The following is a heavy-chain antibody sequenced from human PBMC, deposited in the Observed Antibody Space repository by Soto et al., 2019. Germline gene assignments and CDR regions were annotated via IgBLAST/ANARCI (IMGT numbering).Heavy chain of an antibody. J-gene: IGHJ5*02. D-gene: IGHD3-22*01. Sequence: ESGGGVVQPGRSLRLSCAASGFTFSSYGMHWVRQAPGKGLEWVAVISYDGSNKYYADSVKGRFTISRDNSKNTLYLQMNSLRDEDTAVYYCAKDREGGYSAWFDPWGQGTLVTVSS. CDR3: AKDREGGYSAWFDP. CDR2: ISYDGSNK. V-gene: IGHV3-30*18. CDR1: GFTFSSYG.